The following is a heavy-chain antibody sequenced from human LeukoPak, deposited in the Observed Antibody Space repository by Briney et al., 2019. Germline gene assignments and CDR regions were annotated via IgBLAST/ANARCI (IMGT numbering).Heavy chain of an antibody. V-gene: IGHV3-48*03. CDR2: ISGGGRTM. J-gene: IGHJ4*02. CDR3: ARGASWIQLWQFDH. CDR1: GFRFSSFE. D-gene: IGHD5-18*01. Sequence: GSLRLSCAASGFRFSSFEMNWVRLAPGKGLEWVSYISGGGRTMYYADSVKGRFTISRDNAKDSLYLHMNSLGAEDTGVYFCARGASWIQLWQFDHWGQGTQVTVSS.